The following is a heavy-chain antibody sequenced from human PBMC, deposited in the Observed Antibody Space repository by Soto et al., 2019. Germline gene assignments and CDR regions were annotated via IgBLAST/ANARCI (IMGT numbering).Heavy chain of an antibody. CDR2: ISSSSSSI. CDR1: GFTFSTYS. V-gene: IGHV3-48*01. CDR3: ARGLSTRGYYYYGMDV. J-gene: IGHJ6*02. Sequence: EVQLVESGGGLGQPGGSLRLSCAASGFTFSTYSMNWVRKAPGKGLEWVSYISSSSSSIYYADSVKGRFTISRDNAKNSLYLQMNSLRAEDTAVYYCARGLSTRGYYYYGMDVWGQGTTVTVSS.